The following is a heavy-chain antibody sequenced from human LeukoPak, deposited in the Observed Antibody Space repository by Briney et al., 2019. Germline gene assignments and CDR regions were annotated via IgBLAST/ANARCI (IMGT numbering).Heavy chain of an antibody. D-gene: IGHD4-23*01. Sequence: GASVKVSCKASGYTFSSYDINWVRQAPGQGLEWMGWINPNSGGTNYAQKFQGRVTMTRDTSISTAYMELSRLRSDDTAVYYCARGLSGGNSIGYWGQGTLVTVSS. CDR1: GYTFSSYD. CDR2: INPNSGGT. V-gene: IGHV1-2*02. J-gene: IGHJ4*02. CDR3: ARGLSGGNSIGY.